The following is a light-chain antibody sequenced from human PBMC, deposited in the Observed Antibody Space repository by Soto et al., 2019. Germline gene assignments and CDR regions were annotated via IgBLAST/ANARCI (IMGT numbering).Light chain of an antibody. V-gene: IGLV2-14*01. CDR2: EVT. CDR3: SSYTNINTRACV. Sequence: QSPLTQAASVSGSPGQSITISCTGTSGDIGSYNRVSWYQQHPGKAPKLIIYEVTDRPSGVSNRFSGSKSGNTASLTISGLQAEEEAEYYCSSYTNINTRACVFGTGTKVTVL. CDR1: SGDIGSYNR. J-gene: IGLJ1*01.